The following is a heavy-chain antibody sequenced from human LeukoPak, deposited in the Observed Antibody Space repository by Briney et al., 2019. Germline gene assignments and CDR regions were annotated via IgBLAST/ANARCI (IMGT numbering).Heavy chain of an antibody. CDR2: INHSGSN. CDR1: GGSFSGYY. Sequence: PSETLSLTCAVYGGSFSGYYWSWLRQPPGKGLEWIGEINHSGSNNYNPSLKSRVTISVDTSKNQFSLKLSSVTAADTAVYYCARRSSQTATSGVGFDPWGQGTLVTVSS. V-gene: IGHV4-34*01. CDR3: ARRSSQTATSGVGFDP. D-gene: IGHD2-15*01. J-gene: IGHJ5*02.